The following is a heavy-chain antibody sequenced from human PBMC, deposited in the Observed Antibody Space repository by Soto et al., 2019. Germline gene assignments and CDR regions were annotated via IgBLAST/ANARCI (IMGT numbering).Heavy chain of an antibody. D-gene: IGHD5-12*01. Sequence: QLQLQESGSGLVKTSETLSLTCTVSGASISYGGFSWSWIRQSPGKGLEWIGYISHLESTYFHPSFKSRLTMSIDRTRNQFSLKLSSVTAADRAVYYCARGGGYDSFDYWGQGVLVPVSS. CDR3: ARGGGYDSFDY. J-gene: IGHJ4*02. CDR1: GASISYGGFS. CDR2: ISHLEST. V-gene: IGHV4-30-2*06.